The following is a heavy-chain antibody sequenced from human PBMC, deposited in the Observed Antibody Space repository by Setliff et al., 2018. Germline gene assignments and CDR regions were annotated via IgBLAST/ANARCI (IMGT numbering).Heavy chain of an antibody. V-gene: IGHV1-8*03. CDR2: LNPSSGNK. CDR1: GYCFTSND. CDR3: ARAHSGSYFHDPFDI. Sequence: ASVKVPCRASGYCFTSNDINWVRQATGQGPEWMGWLNPSSGNKGYAPKFQGRVTIIRSTSLSTAYMELSSLRSEDTAIYYCARAHSGSYFHDPFDIWGQGTMVTVSS. D-gene: IGHD1-26*01. J-gene: IGHJ3*02.